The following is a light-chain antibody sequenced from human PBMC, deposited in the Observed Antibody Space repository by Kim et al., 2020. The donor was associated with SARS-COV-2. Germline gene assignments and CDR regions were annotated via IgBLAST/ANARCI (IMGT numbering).Light chain of an antibody. V-gene: IGKV1-5*03. CDR2: LAS. Sequence: DIQMTQSPSTLSASVGDRVTITCRASENIGTWLAWYQQKPGRAPRLLIYLASTLESGVPSRFSGTGYGTEFSLTISSLQPDDFATYYCQHYSRFPYTFGQGTKLEI. CDR1: ENIGTW. CDR3: QHYSRFPYT. J-gene: IGKJ2*01.